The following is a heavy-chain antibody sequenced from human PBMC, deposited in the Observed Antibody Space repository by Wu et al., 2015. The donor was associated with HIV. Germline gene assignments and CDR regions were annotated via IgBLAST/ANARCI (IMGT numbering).Heavy chain of an antibody. Sequence: QVQLVQSGAEVKKPGASVKVSCKASGYTFTGYYMHWVRQAPGQGLEWMGRIIPISGTTIYAQKFQGRVTITADETTNTAYMILSSLESGDTATYFCARDGGDHWGQGTLITVSS. CDR3: ARDGGDH. J-gene: IGHJ4*01. V-gene: IGHV1-69*13. CDR2: IIPISGTT. CDR1: GYTFTGYY. D-gene: IGHD3-16*01.